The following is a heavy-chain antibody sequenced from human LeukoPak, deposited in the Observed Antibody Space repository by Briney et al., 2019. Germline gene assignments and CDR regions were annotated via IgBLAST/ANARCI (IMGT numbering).Heavy chain of an antibody. CDR2: IIPIFGTA. V-gene: IGHV1-69*13. CDR1: GGTFSSYA. D-gene: IGHD2-2*02. J-gene: IGHJ3*02. CDR3: ARGDIVVVPAAIYHAFDI. Sequence: ASVKVSCKASGGTFSSYAISWVRQAPGQGLEWMGGIIPIFGTANYAQKFQGRVTITADESTSTAYMELSSLRSGDTAVYYCARGDIVVVPAAIYHAFDIWGQGTMVTVSS.